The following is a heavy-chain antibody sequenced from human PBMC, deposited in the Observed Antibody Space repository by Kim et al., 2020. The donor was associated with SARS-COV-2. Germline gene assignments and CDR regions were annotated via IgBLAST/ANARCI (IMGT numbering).Heavy chain of an antibody. V-gene: IGHV1-18*01. CDR1: GYTFTSYG. CDR2: ISAYNGNT. Sequence: ASVKVSCKASGYTFTSYGISWVRQAPGQGLEWMGWISAYNGNTNYAQKLQGRVTMTTDTSTSTAYMELRSLRSDDTAVYYCARDPTYYDSSGYQDYYYYGMDVWGQGTTVTVSS. J-gene: IGHJ6*02. D-gene: IGHD3-22*01. CDR3: ARDPTYYDSSGYQDYYYYGMDV.